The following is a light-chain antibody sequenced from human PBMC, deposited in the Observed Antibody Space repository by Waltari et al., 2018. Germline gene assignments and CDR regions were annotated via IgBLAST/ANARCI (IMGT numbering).Light chain of an antibody. V-gene: IGLV3-21*04. J-gene: IGLJ3*02. CDR1: HNGSKS. CDR3: QVWDDVTDSGV. CDR2: YES. Sequence: YVLTQPPSVSVDPGKTARLTCGGEHNGSKSVNWYQQKPGQAPVLVMFYESDRPSGIPERFSGSNSGNTATLTISWVEAGDEADYHCQVWDDVTDSGVFGGGTKLTVL.